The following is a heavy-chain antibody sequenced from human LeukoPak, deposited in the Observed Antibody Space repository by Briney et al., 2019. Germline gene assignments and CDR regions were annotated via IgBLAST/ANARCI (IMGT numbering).Heavy chain of an antibody. Sequence: WETLSLTCTVSGGSISSYYWSWIRQPPGKGLEWIGYIYYSGSTNYNPSLKSRVTISVDTSKNQFSLKLSSVTAADTAVYYCARENLGYCSSTSCFGFDYWGQGTLVTVSS. J-gene: IGHJ4*02. D-gene: IGHD2-2*01. CDR1: GGSISSYY. V-gene: IGHV4-59*01. CDR3: ARENLGYCSSTSCFGFDY. CDR2: IYYSGST.